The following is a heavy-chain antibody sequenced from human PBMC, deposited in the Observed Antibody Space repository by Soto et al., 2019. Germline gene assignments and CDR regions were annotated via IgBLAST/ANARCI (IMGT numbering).Heavy chain of an antibody. J-gene: IGHJ4*02. Sequence: GGSLRLSCAASGFTVSSNYMSWVRQAPGKGLEWVSVIYSDGSTYYADSVKGRFTISRDNSKNTLYLQMNSLRAEDTAVYYCARGAPVAGNDYWGQGTLVTAPQ. V-gene: IGHV3-53*01. CDR2: IYSDGST. CDR1: GFTVSSNY. D-gene: IGHD6-19*01. CDR3: ARGAPVAGNDY.